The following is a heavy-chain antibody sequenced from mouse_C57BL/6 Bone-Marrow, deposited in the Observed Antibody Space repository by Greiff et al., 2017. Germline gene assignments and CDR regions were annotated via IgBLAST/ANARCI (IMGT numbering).Heavy chain of an antibody. J-gene: IGHJ2*01. CDR2: IRNKANGYTT. Sequence: EVKLMESGGGLVQPGGSLSLSCAASGFTFTDYYMSWVRQPPGKALEWLGFIRNKANGYTTEYSASVKGRFTISRDNSQSILYLQMNALRAEDSATDYCARYGSSSFDYWGQGTTLTVSS. CDR1: GFTFTDYY. V-gene: IGHV7-3*01. D-gene: IGHD1-1*01. CDR3: ARYGSSSFDY.